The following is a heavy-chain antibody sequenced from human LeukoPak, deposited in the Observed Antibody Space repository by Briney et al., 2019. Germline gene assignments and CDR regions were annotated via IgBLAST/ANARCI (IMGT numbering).Heavy chain of an antibody. CDR2: IKQDGSEK. Sequence: GGSLRLSCAASGFTFSSYWMSWVRQAPGKGLEWVANIKQDGSEKYYVDSVKGRFTISRDNAKNSLYLQMNSLRAEDTAVYYCARDETTYYYGSGSYLWWGQGTLVTVSS. V-gene: IGHV3-7*01. J-gene: IGHJ4*02. CDR3: ARDETTYYYGSGSYLW. D-gene: IGHD3-10*01. CDR1: GFTFSSYW.